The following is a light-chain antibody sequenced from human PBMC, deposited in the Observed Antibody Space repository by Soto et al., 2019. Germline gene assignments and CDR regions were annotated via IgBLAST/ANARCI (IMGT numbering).Light chain of an antibody. CDR2: KAS. J-gene: IGKJ1*01. Sequence: DIQMTESPSTLSASVGDRVTITSRASQSIRNWLAWYKQKPGKAPKLLIYKASSLKSGVPSRFSGSGSGTEFTLTISSLQPDDFETYYCQHYNSYSEAFGQGTKVDIK. V-gene: IGKV1-5*03. CDR1: QSIRNW. CDR3: QHYNSYSEA.